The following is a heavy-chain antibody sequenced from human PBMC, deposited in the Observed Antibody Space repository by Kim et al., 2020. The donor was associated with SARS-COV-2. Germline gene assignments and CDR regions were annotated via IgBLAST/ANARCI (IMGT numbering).Heavy chain of an antibody. J-gene: IGHJ4*02. V-gene: IGHV3-11*06. D-gene: IGHD3-22*01. CDR2: ISSSSYT. CDR3: ARAHNYYDSSGGGY. CDR1: GFTFSDHY. Sequence: GGSLRLSCAASGFTFSDHYMSWIRQAPGKGLEWVSYISSSSYTNYADSVKGRFTISRDNAKNSLYLQMNSLRAEDTAVYYCARAHNYYDSSGGGYWGQGTLVTVSS.